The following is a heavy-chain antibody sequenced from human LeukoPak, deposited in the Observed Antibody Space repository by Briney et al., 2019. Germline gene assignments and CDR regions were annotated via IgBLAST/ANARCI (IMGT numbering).Heavy chain of an antibody. CDR1: GFTFSSYA. D-gene: IGHD3-10*01. CDR2: ISGSGGST. V-gene: IGHV3-23*01. Sequence: SGGSLRLSCAASGFTFSSYAIMWVRQAPGKGLEWVSVISGSGGSTYYADSVKGRFTISRDNSKNTLYLQMNSLRAEDTAVYCCARKAYYGSGSYYGYFDYWGQGTLVTVSS. J-gene: IGHJ4*02. CDR3: ARKAYYGSGSYYGYFDY.